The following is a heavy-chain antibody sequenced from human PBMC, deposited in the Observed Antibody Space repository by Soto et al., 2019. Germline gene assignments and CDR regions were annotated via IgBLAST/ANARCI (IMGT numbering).Heavy chain of an antibody. D-gene: IGHD6-13*01. CDR3: ARGYSSNWFRVDY. CDR2: VYYSGTT. V-gene: IGHV4-59*01. J-gene: IGHJ4*02. CDR1: GDSMNNYY. Sequence: QVQLQESGPGLVKASETLSLTCTVSGDSMNNYYWTWIRQPPGKGLEWIGYVYYSGTTDYNPSLSSRLTISVDTSKNQFSLNLNSVTAADTAVYYCARGYSSNWFRVDYWGQGILVTVSS.